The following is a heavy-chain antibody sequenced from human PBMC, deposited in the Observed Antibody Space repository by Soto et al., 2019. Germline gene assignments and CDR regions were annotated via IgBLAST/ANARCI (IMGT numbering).Heavy chain of an antibody. CDR3: AKEMENDFWSGNYYGLDV. CDR2: ISGSGGRT. J-gene: IGHJ6*02. CDR1: GFTFSIYA. Sequence: GGSLRLSCAVSGFTFSIYAMAWVRQAPWKGLEWVSGISGSGGRTYYADSVKGRLTISRDNSKNTLYLQMNSLRVEDTAVYYCAKEMENDFWSGNYYGLDVWGQGTTVTVSS. D-gene: IGHD3-3*01. V-gene: IGHV3-23*01.